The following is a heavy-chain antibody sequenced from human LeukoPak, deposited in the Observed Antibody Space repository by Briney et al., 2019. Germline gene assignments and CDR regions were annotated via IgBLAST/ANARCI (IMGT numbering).Heavy chain of an antibody. J-gene: IGHJ4*02. CDR1: GFTFSNYW. CDR3: ANAFDFWSGYLFDY. V-gene: IGHV3-74*01. D-gene: IGHD3-3*01. Sequence: GGSLRLSCAASGFTFSNYWMHWVRQPPGKGPVWVSRINSDGSSTNYADSVKGRFTISRDNSKNTLYLQMNSLRAEDTAVYYCANAFDFWSGYLFDYWGQGTLVTVSS. CDR2: INSDGSST.